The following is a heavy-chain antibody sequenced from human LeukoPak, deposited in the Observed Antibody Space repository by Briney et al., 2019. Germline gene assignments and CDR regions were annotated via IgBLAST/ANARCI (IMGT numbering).Heavy chain of an antibody. CDR1: GGTFSSYA. V-gene: IGHV1-69*05. Sequence: GASVKVSCKASGGTFSSYAISWVRQAPGQGLEWMGGIIPIFGTANYAQKFQGRVTITTDESTSTAYMELNSLRSEDTAVYYCARGRDRYGRLYSSSTKTDYWGQGTLVTVSS. CDR2: IIPIFGTA. D-gene: IGHD6-6*01. CDR3: ARGRDRYGRLYSSSTKTDY. J-gene: IGHJ4*02.